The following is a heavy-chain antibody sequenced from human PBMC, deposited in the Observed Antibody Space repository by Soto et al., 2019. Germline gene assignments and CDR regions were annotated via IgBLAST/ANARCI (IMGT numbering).Heavy chain of an antibody. CDR3: ARDRTRITIFGVVLNLYYMDV. D-gene: IGHD3-3*01. CDR1: VFTFSSYG. CDR2: IWYDGSNK. Sequence: PGGSLRLSCAASVFTFSSYGMPWVRQAPGKGLEWVAVIWYDGSNKYYADSVKGRFTISRDNSKNTLYLQMNSLRAEDTAVYYCARDRTRITIFGVVLNLYYMDVWGKGTTVTVSS. V-gene: IGHV3-33*01. J-gene: IGHJ6*03.